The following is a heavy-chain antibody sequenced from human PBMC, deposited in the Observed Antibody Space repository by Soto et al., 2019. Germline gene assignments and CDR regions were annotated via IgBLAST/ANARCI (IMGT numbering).Heavy chain of an antibody. CDR1: SGSISSGGYS. Sequence: QLQLQQSGSGLVKPSQTLSLTCAVSSGSISSGGYSWSWIRQSPGKGLEWIGYISHSGSTYYNPALKSRVTISVDRSKNQFSLKLSSVTAADTAVYYCASGSHVPHYWGQGTLVTVSS. J-gene: IGHJ4*02. V-gene: IGHV4-30-2*06. CDR3: ASGSHVPHY. D-gene: IGHD6-6*01. CDR2: ISHSGST.